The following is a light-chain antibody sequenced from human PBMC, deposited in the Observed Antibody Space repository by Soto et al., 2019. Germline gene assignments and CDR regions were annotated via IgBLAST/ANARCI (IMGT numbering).Light chain of an antibody. CDR2: GAS. V-gene: IGKV3-20*01. J-gene: IGKJ1*01. Sequence: EIVLTQSPGTLSLSPGERATLSCRASQSVSSSYLAWYQQKPGQAPRLPIYGASSRATGIPHRFSGSGSGTDFTLTISRLEPEDFAVYYCQQYGSSPWTFGQGTKVEI. CDR1: QSVSSSY. CDR3: QQYGSSPWT.